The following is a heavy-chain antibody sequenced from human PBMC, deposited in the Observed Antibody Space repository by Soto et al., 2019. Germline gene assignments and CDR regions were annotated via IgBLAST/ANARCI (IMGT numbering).Heavy chain of an antibody. Sequence: SETLSLTCTVSGGSISSGDYYWSWIRQPPGKGLEWIGYIYYSGSTYYNPSLKSRVTISVDTSKNQFSLKLSSVTAADTAVYYCARSYSWAPFDYWGQGTMVSVSS. CDR3: ARSYSWAPFDY. CDR1: GGSISSGDYY. J-gene: IGHJ4*02. V-gene: IGHV4-30-4*01. CDR2: IYYSGST. D-gene: IGHD2-21*01.